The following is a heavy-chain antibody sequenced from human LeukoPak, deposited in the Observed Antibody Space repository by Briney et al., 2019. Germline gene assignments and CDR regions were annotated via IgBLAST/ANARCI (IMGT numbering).Heavy chain of an antibody. J-gene: IGHJ3*02. V-gene: IGHV4-59*11. Sequence: PSETLSLTCAVSADSFSSHYWTWIRQPPGKGLEWIGYISYIGSTNYNPSLESRVTISIDTSKNQFSLKLSSVTAADTAAYYCARDLVTVTKGFDIWGQGTMVSVSS. D-gene: IGHD4-17*01. CDR3: ARDLVTVTKGFDI. CDR1: ADSFSSHY. CDR2: ISYIGST.